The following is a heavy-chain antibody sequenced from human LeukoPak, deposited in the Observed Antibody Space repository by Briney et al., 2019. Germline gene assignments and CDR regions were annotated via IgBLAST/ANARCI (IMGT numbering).Heavy chain of an antibody. D-gene: IGHD2-21*02. CDR3: AREWYEYGGDSGGY. V-gene: IGHV3-7*01. CDR2: IKEDGSEA. J-gene: IGHJ4*02. CDR1: GLTISGHW. Sequence: GGSLRLSCTASGLTISGHWMAWVRQAPGKGLEWVAGIKEDGSEAHCVDSVKGRFTISRDNAKNSLYLQMASLRAEDTATYYCAREWYEYGGDSGGYWGQGTLVTVSS.